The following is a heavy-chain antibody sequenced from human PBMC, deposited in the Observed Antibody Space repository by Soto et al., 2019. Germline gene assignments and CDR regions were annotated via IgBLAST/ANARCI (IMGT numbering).Heavy chain of an antibody. CDR3: ARGLGSWYHWFDP. CDR1: GGSVSSGSYY. V-gene: IGHV4-61*01. D-gene: IGHD6-13*01. CDR2: IYYSGST. Sequence: QVQLQESGPGLVKPSETLSLTCTVSGGSVSSGSYYWSWIRQPPGTGLEWIGYIYYSGSTNYNPSLKSRVTISVDTSKNQFSLKLSSVTAADTAVYYCARGLGSWYHWFDPWGQGTLVTVSS. J-gene: IGHJ5*02.